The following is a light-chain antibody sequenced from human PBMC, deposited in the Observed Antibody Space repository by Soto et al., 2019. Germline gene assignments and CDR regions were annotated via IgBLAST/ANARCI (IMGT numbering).Light chain of an antibody. CDR1: QTISSW. CDR2: KAS. Sequence: DIQLTQSPSFLSASVGDRVTITCRASQTISSWLAWYQQKPGKAPKLLIYKASTLKSGVPSRFSGSGSGTEFTLTISSLQPEDFAVYYCQQYENYWTFGQGTKVDIK. CDR3: QQYENYWT. V-gene: IGKV1-5*03. J-gene: IGKJ1*01.